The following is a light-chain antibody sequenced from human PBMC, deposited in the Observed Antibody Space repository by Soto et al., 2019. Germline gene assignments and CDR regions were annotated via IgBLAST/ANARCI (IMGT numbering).Light chain of an antibody. CDR3: CSFAGSTTYV. CDR1: SSDIGRYKL. V-gene: IGLV2-23*02. J-gene: IGLJ1*01. CDR2: EVT. Sequence: HSALTQPASVSGSPGQSITISCIGTSSDIGRYKLVSWYQHHPGKAPKLIIYEVTKRPSGVSNRFSASKSGNTASLTISGLQAEDEADYYCCSFAGSTTYVFGAGIKVTV.